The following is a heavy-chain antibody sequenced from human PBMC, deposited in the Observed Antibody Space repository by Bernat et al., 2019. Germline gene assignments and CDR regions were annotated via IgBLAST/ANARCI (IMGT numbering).Heavy chain of an antibody. Sequence: QVQLVQSGAEVKKPGSSVKVSCKASGGTFSSYAISWVRQAPGQGLEWMGGIIPIFGTANYAQKFQGRVTITADKSTSTAYMELSSLRSEDTAVYYCARVGGGIAAAGTPLGSDDPYWFDPWGQGTLVTVSS. V-gene: IGHV1-69*06. CDR1: GGTFSSYA. CDR3: ARVGGGIAAAGTPLGSDDPYWFDP. D-gene: IGHD6-13*01. CDR2: IIPIFGTA. J-gene: IGHJ5*02.